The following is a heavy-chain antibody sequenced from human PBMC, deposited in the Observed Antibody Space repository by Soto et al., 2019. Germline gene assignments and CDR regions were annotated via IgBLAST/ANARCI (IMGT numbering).Heavy chain of an antibody. V-gene: IGHV1-8*01. CDR2: MNPNSGNT. CDR3: ARRRPYDFWSDYYYGMDV. Sequence: QVQLAQSGAEVKKPGASVKVSCKASGYTFTSYDINWVRQATGQGLEWMGWMNPNSGNTGYAQKFQGRVTMTRNTSISTAYMELSSLRSEDTAVYYCARRRPYDFWSDYYYGMDVWGQGTTVTVSS. J-gene: IGHJ6*02. CDR1: GYTFTSYD. D-gene: IGHD3-3*01.